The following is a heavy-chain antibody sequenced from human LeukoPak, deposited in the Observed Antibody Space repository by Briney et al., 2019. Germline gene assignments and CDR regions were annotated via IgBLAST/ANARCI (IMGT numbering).Heavy chain of an antibody. V-gene: IGHV3-74*01. CDR3: AAGELPWYFDY. CDR2: INSDGSST. D-gene: IGHD1-7*01. Sequence: GGSLRPSCAASGFTFSSYWMHWVRQAPGKGLVWVSRINSDGSSTSYADSVKGRFTISRDNAKNTLYLQMNSLRAEDTAVYYCAAGELPWYFDYWGQGTLVTVSS. J-gene: IGHJ4*02. CDR1: GFTFSSYW.